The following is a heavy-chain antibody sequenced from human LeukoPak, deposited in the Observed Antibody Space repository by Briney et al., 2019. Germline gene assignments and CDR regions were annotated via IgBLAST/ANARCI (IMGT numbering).Heavy chain of an antibody. J-gene: IGHJ4*02. Sequence: SETLSLTCAVYGGSFSGYYWSWIRQPPGKGLEWIGEINHSGSTNYNPSLKSRVTISVDTSKNQFSLKLSSVTAADTAVYYCARGRNGYSSWYVNYWGQGTLVTVSS. V-gene: IGHV4-34*01. CDR2: INHSGST. CDR1: GGSFSGYY. D-gene: IGHD6-13*01. CDR3: ARGRNGYSSWYVNY.